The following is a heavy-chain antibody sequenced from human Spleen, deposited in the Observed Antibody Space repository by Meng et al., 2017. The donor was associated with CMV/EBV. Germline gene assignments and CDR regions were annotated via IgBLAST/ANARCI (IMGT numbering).Heavy chain of an antibody. D-gene: IGHD3-22*01. CDR2: IYNGGST. Sequence: SETLSLTCTVSGYSISSTYYWGWIRQPPGKGLEWIGSIYNGGSTYYNPSLKSRVTISVDTSKNQFSLKLSSVTAADTAVYYCARGYDSSGYDHLYYYYAMDVWGQGTTVTVSS. CDR3: ARGYDSSGYDHLYYYYAMDV. V-gene: IGHV4-38-2*02. CDR1: GYSISSTYY. J-gene: IGHJ6*02.